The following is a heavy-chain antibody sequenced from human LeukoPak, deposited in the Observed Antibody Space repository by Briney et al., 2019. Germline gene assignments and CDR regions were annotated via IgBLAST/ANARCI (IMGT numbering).Heavy chain of an antibody. CDR3: ARDGDYYGSGNFDY. Sequence: ASVNVSCKTSGYTVTNYDINWERQATGQGLEWMGWMNPNCGNTGYAQKFRGRATITRDTSISTAYMELSSLRSEDTAVYYCARDGDYYGSGNFDYWGQGTLVTVSS. D-gene: IGHD3-10*01. CDR2: MNPNCGNT. V-gene: IGHV1-8*03. J-gene: IGHJ4*02. CDR1: GYTVTNYD.